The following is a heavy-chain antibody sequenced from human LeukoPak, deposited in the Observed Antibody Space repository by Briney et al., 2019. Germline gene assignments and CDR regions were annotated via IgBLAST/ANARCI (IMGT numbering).Heavy chain of an antibody. Sequence: GGSLRLSCAASGFTFSSYEMNWVRQAPGKGLEWVSYISSSGSTIYYADSVKGRFTISRDNAKNSLYLQMNSLRAEDTAVYYCASKRLIVVDIYFQHWGQGTLVTVSS. CDR2: ISSSGSTI. CDR1: GFTFSSYE. J-gene: IGHJ1*01. V-gene: IGHV3-48*03. CDR3: ASKRLIVVDIYFQH. D-gene: IGHD3-22*01.